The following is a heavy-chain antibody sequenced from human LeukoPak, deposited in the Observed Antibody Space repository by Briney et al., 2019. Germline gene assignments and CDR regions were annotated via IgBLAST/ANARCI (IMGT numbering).Heavy chain of an antibody. J-gene: IGHJ4*02. V-gene: IGHV1-8*03. D-gene: IGHD4-17*01. CDR1: GYTFTSYD. CDR3: ARVGEVDYAFDY. Sequence: ASVKVSCKASGYTFTSYDINWVRQATGQGLEWMGWMNPNSGNTGYAQRFQGRVTITRNTSISTAYMELSSLRSEDTAVYYCARVGEVDYAFDYWGQGTLVTVSS. CDR2: MNPNSGNT.